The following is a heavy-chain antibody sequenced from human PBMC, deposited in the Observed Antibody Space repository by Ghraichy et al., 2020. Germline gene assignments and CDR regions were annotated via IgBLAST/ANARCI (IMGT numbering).Heavy chain of an antibody. CDR1: GFTFSSYG. J-gene: IGHJ4*02. D-gene: IGHD5-24*01. CDR2: IRYDGSTK. CDR3: AKDRDCYNPQYFDY. V-gene: IGHV3-30*02. Sequence: GGSLRLSCAASGFTFSSYGMHWVRQAPVKGLEWVAFIRYDGSTKYYADSVKGRFTISRDNSKNTLYVQMNSLRAEDTAVYYCAKDRDCYNPQYFDYWCQG.